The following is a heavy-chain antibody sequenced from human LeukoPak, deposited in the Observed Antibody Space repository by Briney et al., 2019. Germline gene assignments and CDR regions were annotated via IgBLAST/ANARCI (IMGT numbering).Heavy chain of an antibody. CDR1: GGSFSGYY. D-gene: IGHD5-18*01. CDR3: ARVRGYSYGYFRGPHAFDI. J-gene: IGHJ3*02. CDR2: INHSGST. V-gene: IGHV4-34*01. Sequence: SETLSLTCAVYGGSFSGYYWSWIRQPPGKGLEWIGEINHSGSTNYNPSLKSRVTISVDTSKNQFSLKLSSVTAADTAVYYCARVRGYSYGYFRGPHAFDIWGQGTMVTVSS.